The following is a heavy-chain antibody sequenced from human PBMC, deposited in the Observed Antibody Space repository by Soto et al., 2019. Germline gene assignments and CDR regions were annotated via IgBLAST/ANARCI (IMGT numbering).Heavy chain of an antibody. J-gene: IGHJ6*02. V-gene: IGHV3-7*01. Sequence: GGSLRLSCAAPEFTFDKYNMTWVPQAPGKGPEWVANIKPDGSEQYYVDSVKGRFTISRDNANNSLYLQMNSLRAEDTAVYFCARGNWNYYYGFDVWGQGTTVTVSS. D-gene: IGHD1-20*01. CDR3: ARGNWNYYYGFDV. CDR1: EFTFDKYN. CDR2: IKPDGSEQ.